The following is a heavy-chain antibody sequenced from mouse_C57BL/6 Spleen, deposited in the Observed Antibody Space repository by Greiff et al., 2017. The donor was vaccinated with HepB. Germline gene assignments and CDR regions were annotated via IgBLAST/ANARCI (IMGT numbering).Heavy chain of an antibody. Sequence: QVQLQQPGAELVRPGTLVKLSCKASGYTFTSYWMHWVKQRPGQGLEWIGVIDPSDSYTNYNQKFKGKATLTVDTSSSTAYMQLSSLTSEDSAVYYCARPFITTVVAEAYWGQGTLVTVSA. J-gene: IGHJ3*01. CDR1: GYTFTSYW. CDR2: IDPSDSYT. D-gene: IGHD1-1*01. CDR3: ARPFITTVVAEAY. V-gene: IGHV1-59*01.